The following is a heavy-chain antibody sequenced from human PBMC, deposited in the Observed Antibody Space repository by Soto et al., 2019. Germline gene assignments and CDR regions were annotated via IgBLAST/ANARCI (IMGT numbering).Heavy chain of an antibody. CDR1: GGTFSSYA. CDR2: IIPIFGTA. D-gene: IGHD5-18*01. CDR3: ARDSAESGYSYAPMGAFFDY. V-gene: IGHV1-69*13. J-gene: IGHJ4*02. Sequence: SVKVSCKASGGTFSSYAISWVRQAPGQGLELMGGIIPIFGTANYAQKFQGRVTITADESTSTAYMELSSLRSEDTAVYYCARDSAESGYSYAPMGAFFDYWGQGTLVTAS.